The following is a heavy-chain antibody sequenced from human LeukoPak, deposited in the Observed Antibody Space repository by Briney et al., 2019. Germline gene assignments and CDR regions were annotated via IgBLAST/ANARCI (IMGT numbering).Heavy chain of an antibody. V-gene: IGHV3-53*01. Sequence: PGGSLRLSCAASGFTVSSNYMSWVRQAPGKGLEWVSVIYSGGSTYYADSVKGRFTISRDNSKNTLYLQMNSLRAEDTAVYYCARGSESGSSGEYFQHWGQGTLVTVSS. CDR1: GFTVSSNY. CDR2: IYSGGST. CDR3: ARGSESGSSGEYFQH. D-gene: IGHD3-10*01. J-gene: IGHJ1*01.